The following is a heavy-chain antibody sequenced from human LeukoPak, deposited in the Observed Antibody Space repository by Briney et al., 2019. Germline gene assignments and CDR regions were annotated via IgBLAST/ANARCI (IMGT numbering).Heavy chain of an antibody. CDR3: ARYYCTGTCYHFDY. CDR2: IYTSGST. D-gene: IGHD2-8*02. V-gene: IGHV4-4*07. Sequence: SETLSLTCTVSGGSISSYYWSWIRQPAGKGLEWIGRIYTSGSTNYNPSLNSRVTISVDTSKNHFSLKLNSMTAADTAVYYCARYYCTGTCYHFDYWGQGTLVTVSS. J-gene: IGHJ4*02. CDR1: GGSISSYY.